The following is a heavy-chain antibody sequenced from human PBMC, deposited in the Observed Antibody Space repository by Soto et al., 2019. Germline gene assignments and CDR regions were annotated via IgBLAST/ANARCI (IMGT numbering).Heavy chain of an antibody. CDR2: ISPYDGNT. J-gene: IGHJ4*02. Sequence: ASVKVSCKASGYTFTNYGVSWVRQAPGQGLEWMAWISPYDGNTHYAQNLQGRATVTTDTSTSTTYMELSSLRSDDTAVYYCARLHSTSPPYYFDFWGQGTPVTVSS. CDR1: GYTFTNYG. CDR3: ARLHSTSPPYYFDF. D-gene: IGHD6-6*01. V-gene: IGHV1-18*01.